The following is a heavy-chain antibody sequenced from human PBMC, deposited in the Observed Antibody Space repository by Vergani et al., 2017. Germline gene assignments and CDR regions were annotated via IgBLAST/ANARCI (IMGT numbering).Heavy chain of an antibody. CDR2: IIPILGLA. J-gene: IGHJ6*03. CDR1: GGTFSSYT. CDR3: ATNRRGYSYGAYYYYYMDV. Sequence: QVQLVQSGAEVKKPGSSVKVSCKASGGTFSSYTISWVRQAPGHGLAWMGRIIPILGLANYAQKFQGRVTITADKSTSTAYMEMSSRRSEDTAVYYCATNRRGYSYGAYYYYYMDVWGKGTTVTVSS. V-gene: IGHV1-69*02. D-gene: IGHD5-18*01.